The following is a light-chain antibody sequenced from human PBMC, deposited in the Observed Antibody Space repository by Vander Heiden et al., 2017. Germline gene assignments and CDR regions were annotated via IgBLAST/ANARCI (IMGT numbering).Light chain of an antibody. CDR3: QQTASTSPYT. CDR1: QSIGNF. CDR2: TAS. Sequence: DIQMTQSPSSLSASVGDRVTITCRASQSIGNFLNWYQQKPGKAPNLLVHTASSLQSGVPSRFSGSGYGTDFTLTISGLQPEDFATYYCQQTASTSPYTFGQGTKMEIK. J-gene: IGKJ2*01. V-gene: IGKV1-39*01.